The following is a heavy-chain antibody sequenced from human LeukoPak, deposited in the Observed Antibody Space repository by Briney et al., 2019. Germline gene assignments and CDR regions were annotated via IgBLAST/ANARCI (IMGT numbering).Heavy chain of an antibody. Sequence: ASVKVSCKASGYTFTGYYMHWVRQAPGQGLEWMGWIKPNSGGTNYAQKFQGRVTMTRDTSISTAYMELSRLRSDDTAVYYCARDRRGSIYYYTSGSEFDYWGQGTLVTVSS. CDR2: IKPNSGGT. CDR3: ARDRRGSIYYYTSGSEFDY. J-gene: IGHJ4*02. D-gene: IGHD3-10*01. V-gene: IGHV1-2*02. CDR1: GYTFTGYY.